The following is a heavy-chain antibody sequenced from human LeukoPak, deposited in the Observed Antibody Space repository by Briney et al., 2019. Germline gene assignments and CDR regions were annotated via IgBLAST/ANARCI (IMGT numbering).Heavy chain of an antibody. Sequence: GESLKISCKGFGYRFTNYWIGWVRQVPGKGLEWMGIIYPGDSDTRYSPSFEGHVTVSADRSISQAFLQWSSLRASDTAMYYCARLYDTTRNYFDYWGQGTLATVSS. J-gene: IGHJ4*02. CDR1: GYRFTNYW. CDR3: ARLYDTTRNYFDY. V-gene: IGHV5-51*01. D-gene: IGHD3-22*01. CDR2: IYPGDSDT.